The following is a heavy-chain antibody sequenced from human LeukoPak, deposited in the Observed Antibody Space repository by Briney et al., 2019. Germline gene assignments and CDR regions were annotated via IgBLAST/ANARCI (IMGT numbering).Heavy chain of an antibody. V-gene: IGHV3-33*06. CDR1: GFTFSSYG. CDR2: IWYGGSNK. J-gene: IGHJ3*02. D-gene: IGHD6-13*01. Sequence: PGRSLRLSCAASGFTFSSYGMHWVRQAPGKGLEWVAVIWYGGSNKYYADSVKGRFTISRDNSKNTRYLQLNSLRAEDTDVYYCAEVGQQFDIWGQGTMVTVSS. CDR3: AEVGQQFDI.